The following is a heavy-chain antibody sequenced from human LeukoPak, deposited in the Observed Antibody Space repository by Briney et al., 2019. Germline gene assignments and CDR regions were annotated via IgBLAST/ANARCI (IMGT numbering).Heavy chain of an antibody. CDR1: GFTFSSYA. CDR3: AKDRYYGSGNRDAFDI. D-gene: IGHD3-10*01. CDR2: ISDDGSGT. Sequence: GGSLRLSCAASGFTFSSYAMSWVRQAPGKGLDWVSAISDDGSGTYYADSVKGRFTISRDNSKNTLYVQMTSLRAEDTAVYYCAKDRYYGSGNRDAFDIWGQGTMVTVSS. V-gene: IGHV3-23*01. J-gene: IGHJ3*02.